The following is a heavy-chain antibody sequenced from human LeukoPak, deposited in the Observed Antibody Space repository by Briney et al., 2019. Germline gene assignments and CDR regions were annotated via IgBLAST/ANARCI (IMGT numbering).Heavy chain of an antibody. D-gene: IGHD3-10*01. J-gene: IGHJ5*02. V-gene: IGHV1-18*01. CDR2: ISAYNGNT. CDR1: GYTFTSYG. Sequence: ASVKVSCKASGYTFTSYGISWVRQAPGQGPEWMGWISAYNGNTNYAQKLQGRVTMTTDTSTSTAYMELRSLRSDDTAVYYCARDITMVRGVIIEVNWFDPWGQGTLVTVSS. CDR3: ARDITMVRGVIIEVNWFDP.